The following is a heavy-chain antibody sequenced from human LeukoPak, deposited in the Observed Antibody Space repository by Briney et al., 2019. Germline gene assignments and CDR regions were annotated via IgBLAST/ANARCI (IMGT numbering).Heavy chain of an antibody. Sequence: PSETLSLTCVVSGGSLSTHHWSWIRQSPGRGLEWIGYISDSGSTNYNPSLKSRVTISVDTSKNQFSLMLGSVTAADTAVYYCARGYDSSAYYPFNYWGQGTLVTVSP. D-gene: IGHD3-22*01. CDR2: ISDSGST. CDR1: GGSLSTHH. J-gene: IGHJ4*02. V-gene: IGHV4-59*11. CDR3: ARGYDSSAYYPFNY.